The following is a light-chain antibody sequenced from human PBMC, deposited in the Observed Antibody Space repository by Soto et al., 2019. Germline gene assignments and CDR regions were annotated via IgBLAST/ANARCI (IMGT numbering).Light chain of an antibody. J-gene: IGLJ2*01. CDR2: DNN. CDR3: GTLDSSVSAVV. CDR1: SYNIGNKY. Sequence: QAVVTQPPSVSAAPGQKVTISCSGSSYNIGNKYVSWYQQLPGTAPKLLIYDNNKRPSGIPDRFSGSKAGTSATLGITGLQTGDEDDYYCGTLDSSVSAVVFGGGTKLTVL. V-gene: IGLV1-51*01.